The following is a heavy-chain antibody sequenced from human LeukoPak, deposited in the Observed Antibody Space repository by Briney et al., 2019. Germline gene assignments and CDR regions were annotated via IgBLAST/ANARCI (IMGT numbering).Heavy chain of an antibody. J-gene: IGHJ2*01. V-gene: IGHV3-48*01. CDR2: LSSGVGVT. Sequence: GGSLRLSCEPPGFTSRGFSLSWVCAAPGTGRERVSYLSSGVGVTHHADSMKGRFTISRDDAKSSVYLQMHSLRTEDTAMYYCAKDLVAQFDVLLGRGKIVTVSS. D-gene: IGHD2-15*01. CDR3: AKDLVAQFDVL. CDR1: GFTSRGFS.